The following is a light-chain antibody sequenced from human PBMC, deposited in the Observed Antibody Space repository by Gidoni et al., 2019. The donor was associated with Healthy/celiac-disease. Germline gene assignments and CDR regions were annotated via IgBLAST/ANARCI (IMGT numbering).Light chain of an antibody. Sequence: EIELTQSPGTLSLSPGERATLSCRASQSVSSSYLAWYQQKPGQAPRLLIYGASSRATGIPDRFSGSGSGTDFTLTISRLEPEDFAVYYCQQYGSSVTFXGXTKVEIK. CDR1: QSVSSSY. V-gene: IGKV3-20*01. CDR2: GAS. J-gene: IGKJ4*01. CDR3: QQYGSSVT.